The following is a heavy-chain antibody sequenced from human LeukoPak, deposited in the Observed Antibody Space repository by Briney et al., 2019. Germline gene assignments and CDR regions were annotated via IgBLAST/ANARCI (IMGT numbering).Heavy chain of an antibody. CDR2: IIPIFGTA. D-gene: IGHD3-16*01. CDR1: GGTFSSYA. Sequence: GASVKVSCKASGGTFSSYAISWVRQAPGQGLEWMGGIIPIFGTANYAQKFQGRVTITADESTSTAYMELSSLRSEDTAVYYCATDRAWGGFDYWGLGALVTVSS. V-gene: IGHV1-69*13. CDR3: ATDRAWGGFDY. J-gene: IGHJ4*02.